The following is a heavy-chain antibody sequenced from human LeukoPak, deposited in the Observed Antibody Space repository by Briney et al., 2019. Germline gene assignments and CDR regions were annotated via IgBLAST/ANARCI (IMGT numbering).Heavy chain of an antibody. CDR2: IIPILGIA. V-gene: IGHV1-69*02. CDR3: ARTPRTYDFWSGPFDY. Sequence: AASVKVSCKASGGTFSSYTISWVRQAPGQGLAWMGRIIPILGIANYAQKFQGRVTITADKSTSTAYMELSSMRSEDTAVYYCARTPRTYDFWSGPFDYWGQGTLVTVSS. D-gene: IGHD3-3*01. J-gene: IGHJ4*02. CDR1: GGTFSSYT.